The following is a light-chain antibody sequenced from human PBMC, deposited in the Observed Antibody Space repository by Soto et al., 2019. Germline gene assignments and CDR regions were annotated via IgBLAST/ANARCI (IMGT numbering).Light chain of an antibody. Sequence: QLVLTQSPSASASLGASVKLTCTLSSGHSSYAIAWHQQQPEKGPRYLMKLNSDGSHSKGDGIPDRFSGSSSGTERYLTISSLQYEADYSCQTWSTGIRVFGGGTKLTVL. J-gene: IGLJ3*02. V-gene: IGLV4-69*01. CDR1: SGHSSYA. CDR2: LNSDGSH. CDR3: QTWSTGIRV.